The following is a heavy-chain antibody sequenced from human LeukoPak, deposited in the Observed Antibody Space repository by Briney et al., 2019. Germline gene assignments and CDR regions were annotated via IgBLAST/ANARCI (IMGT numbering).Heavy chain of an antibody. CDR1: GYTFTSYG. Sequence: ASVKVSCKASGYTFTSYGISWVRQAPGQGLGWRGWSAANNVKTNYAQKLQGRVTMTTDTSTSTAYMELRSLRSDDTAVYYCARGGGDDRYYYDSSGYYPYYFDYWGQGTLVTVSS. CDR2: SAANNVKT. V-gene: IGHV1-18*01. J-gene: IGHJ4*02. CDR3: ARGGGDDRYYYDSSGYYPYYFDY. D-gene: IGHD3-22*01.